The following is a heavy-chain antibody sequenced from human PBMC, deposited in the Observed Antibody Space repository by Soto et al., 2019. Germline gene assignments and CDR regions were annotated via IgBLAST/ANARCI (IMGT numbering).Heavy chain of an antibody. Sequence: GGSLRLSCAASGFTFSSYAMHWVRQAPGKGLEWVAVISYDGSNKYYADSVKGRFTISRDNSKNTLYLQMNSLRDKDTAVYYCARRNWDYYYAMDVWGQGTTVTVSS. J-gene: IGHJ6*02. V-gene: IGHV3-30-3*01. D-gene: IGHD7-27*01. CDR2: ISYDGSNK. CDR3: ARRNWDYYYAMDV. CDR1: GFTFSSYA.